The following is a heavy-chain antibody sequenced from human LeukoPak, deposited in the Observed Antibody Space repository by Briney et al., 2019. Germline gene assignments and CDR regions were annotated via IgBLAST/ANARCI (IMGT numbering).Heavy chain of an antibody. V-gene: IGHV4-4*07. D-gene: IGHD1-14*01. CDR2: IYTSGST. J-gene: IGHJ6*03. Sequence: SETLSLTCTVSGGSISSYYWSWIRQPAGKGLEWIGRIYTSGSTNCNPSLKSRVTISVDTSKNQFSLKLSSVTAADTAVYYCARERGTEFSRYMDVWGKGTTVTVSS. CDR1: GGSISSYY. CDR3: ARERGTEFSRYMDV.